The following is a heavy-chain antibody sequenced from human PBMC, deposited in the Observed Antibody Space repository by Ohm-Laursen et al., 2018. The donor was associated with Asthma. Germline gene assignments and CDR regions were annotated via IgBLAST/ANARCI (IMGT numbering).Heavy chain of an antibody. CDR1: GFTFSSYA. D-gene: IGHD1-26*01. V-gene: IGHV3-23*01. J-gene: IGHJ4*02. CDR3: TKDGGYGEPISY. Sequence: GSLRLSCAASGFTFSSYAMSWVRQAPGKGLERVSAISGSGGSTYYADSVKGRFTISRDNSKNTLYLQMNSLRAEDTAVYYCTKDGGYGEPISYWGRGTLVTVSS. CDR2: ISGSGGST.